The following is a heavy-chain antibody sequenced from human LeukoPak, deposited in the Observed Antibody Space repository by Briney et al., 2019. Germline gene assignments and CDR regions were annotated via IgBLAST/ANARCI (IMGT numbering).Heavy chain of an antibody. CDR3: ARDAYGSGSYYNWFDP. CDR2: IYPGDSDT. V-gene: IGHV5-51*01. J-gene: IGHJ5*02. D-gene: IGHD3-10*01. CDR1: GYSFTSYW. Sequence: GESLQISCQGSGYSFTSYWIGWVRPMPGKGLEWMGIIYPGDSDTRYSPSFQGQVTISADKSISTAYLQWSRLKASDTAMYYCARDAYGSGSYYNWFDPWGQGTLVTVSS.